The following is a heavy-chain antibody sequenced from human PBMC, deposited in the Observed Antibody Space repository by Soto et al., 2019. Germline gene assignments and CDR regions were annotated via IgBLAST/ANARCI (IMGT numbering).Heavy chain of an antibody. V-gene: IGHV3-21*01. D-gene: IGHD3-22*01. CDR2: ISSSSSYI. CDR3: ARGYDSFDS. Sequence: GGSLRLSCAASGFTFSSYAMSWVRQAPGKGLEWVPSISSSSSYIYYADSVKGRFTISRDNAKNSLYLQMNSLRAEDTAVYYCARGYDSFDSWGQGTPVTVSS. J-gene: IGHJ4*02. CDR1: GFTFSSYA.